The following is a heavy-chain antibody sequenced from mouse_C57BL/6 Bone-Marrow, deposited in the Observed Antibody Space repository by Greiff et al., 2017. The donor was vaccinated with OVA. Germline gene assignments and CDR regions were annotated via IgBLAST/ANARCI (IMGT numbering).Heavy chain of an antibody. CDR2: IYPRSGNT. Sequence: QVQLQQSGAELARPGASVKLSCKASGYTFTSYGISWVKQRTGQGLEWIGEIYPRSGNTYYNEKFKGKATLTADKSSSTAYMELRSLTSEASAVYFCAKKGIYYYGSSPGYFDYWGQGTTLTVSS. CDR1: GYTFTSYG. V-gene: IGHV1-81*01. D-gene: IGHD1-1*01. J-gene: IGHJ2*01. CDR3: AKKGIYYYGSSPGYFDY.